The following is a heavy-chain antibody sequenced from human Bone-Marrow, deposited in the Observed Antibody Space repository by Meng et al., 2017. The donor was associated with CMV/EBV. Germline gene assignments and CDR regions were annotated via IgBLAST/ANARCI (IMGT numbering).Heavy chain of an antibody. CDR1: GFTFDDYG. J-gene: IGHJ6*02. D-gene: IGHD3-10*01. CDR3: ARAPRVRGVTSGMDV. CDR2: IKQDGSEK. V-gene: IGHV3-7*01. Sequence: GGSLRLSCAASGFTFDDYGMSWVRQAPGKGLEWVANIKQDGSEKYYVDSVKGRFTISRDNAKNSLYLQMNSLRAEDTAVYYCARAPRVRGVTSGMDVCGQGTTVTVSS.